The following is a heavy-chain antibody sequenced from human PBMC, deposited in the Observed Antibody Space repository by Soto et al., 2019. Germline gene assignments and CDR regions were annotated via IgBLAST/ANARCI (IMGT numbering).Heavy chain of an antibody. V-gene: IGHV1-24*01. CDR3: ATGRDYIWGSYRYSFDY. Sequence: APVKVSCKVSGYTLTELSMHWVRQAPGKGLEWMGGFDPEDGETIYAQKFQGRVTMTEDTSTDTAYMELSSLRSEDTAVYYCATGRDYIWGSYRYSFDYWGQGTLVTVSS. CDR2: FDPEDGET. D-gene: IGHD3-16*02. CDR1: GYTLTELS. J-gene: IGHJ4*02.